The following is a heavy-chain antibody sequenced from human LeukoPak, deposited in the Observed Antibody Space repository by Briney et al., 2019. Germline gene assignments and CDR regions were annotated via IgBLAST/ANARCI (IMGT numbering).Heavy chain of an antibody. CDR1: GFTFSTYS. CDR2: LSSSSSYI. D-gene: IGHD3-22*01. V-gene: IGHV3-21*04. Sequence: PGGSLRLSCVASGFTFSTYSMSWVRQAPGKGLEWVSSLSSSSSYIYYADSVKGRFTVSRDNTQNSLYLQMNSLRAEDTAVYYCARGTKSPSYYDSSGYYFKYWGQGTLVTVSS. J-gene: IGHJ4*02. CDR3: ARGTKSPSYYDSSGYYFKY.